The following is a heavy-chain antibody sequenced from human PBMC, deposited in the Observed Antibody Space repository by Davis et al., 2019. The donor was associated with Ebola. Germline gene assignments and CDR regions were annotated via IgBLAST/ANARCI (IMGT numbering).Heavy chain of an antibody. CDR2: ISAYNGNT. D-gene: IGHD6-19*01. J-gene: IGHJ4*02. V-gene: IGHV1-18*01. CDR3: ARDQLLTVAWDY. CDR1: GYTLTELS. Sequence: ASVKVSCKVSGYTLTELSMHWVRQAPGQGLEWMGWISAYNGNTNYAQKLQGRVTMTTDTSTSTAYMELRSLRSDDTAVYYCARDQLLTVAWDYWGQGTLVTVSS.